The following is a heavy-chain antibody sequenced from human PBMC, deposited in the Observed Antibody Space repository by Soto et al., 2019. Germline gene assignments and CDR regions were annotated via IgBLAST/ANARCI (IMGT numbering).Heavy chain of an antibody. CDR1: GGSISRGGYY. Sequence: QVQLQESGPGLVKPSQTLSLTCSVSGGSISRGGYYWSWIRQHPGRGLEWIGYIYYSGNTYYNPSLKSRVTISVDTSKNQFSLKLSAVTAADTAVYYCARGRVGATTDYFDYRGQGTLVTVSS. V-gene: IGHV4-31*03. CDR3: ARGRVGATTDYFDY. J-gene: IGHJ4*02. CDR2: IYYSGNT. D-gene: IGHD1-26*01.